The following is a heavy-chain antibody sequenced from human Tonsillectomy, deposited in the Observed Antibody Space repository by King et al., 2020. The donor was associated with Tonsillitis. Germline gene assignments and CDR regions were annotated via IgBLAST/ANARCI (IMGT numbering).Heavy chain of an antibody. J-gene: IGHJ4*02. CDR3: ARDWSPDYDILTGYPY. Sequence: VQLVESGGGLVQPGGSLRLSCAASGFTFSSYWMSWGRQAPGQGLEWVANIKQDGSEKYYVDFAKGRFTISRDNAKNSLYLQMNSLRAEDTAVYYCARDWSPDYDILTGYPYWGQGTLVTVSS. D-gene: IGHD3-9*01. CDR2: IKQDGSEK. CDR1: GFTFSSYW. V-gene: IGHV3-7*01.